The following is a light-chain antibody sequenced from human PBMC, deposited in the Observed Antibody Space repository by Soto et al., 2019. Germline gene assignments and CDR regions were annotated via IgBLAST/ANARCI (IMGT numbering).Light chain of an antibody. V-gene: IGKV3-20*01. Sequence: EIVLTQSPGTLSLSPGERATLSCRASQSDSSSYLAWYRQKPGQAPRLVIYGASSRATGIPDRFSGSGSGTDFTLTISRLEPEDFAVYYCQPYGSSPLLTFGGGTKVEIK. CDR3: QPYGSSPLLT. CDR2: GAS. CDR1: QSDSSSY. J-gene: IGKJ4*01.